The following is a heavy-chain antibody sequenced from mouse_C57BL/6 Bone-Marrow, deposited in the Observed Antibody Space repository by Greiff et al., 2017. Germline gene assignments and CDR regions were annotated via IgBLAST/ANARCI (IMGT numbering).Heavy chain of an antibody. J-gene: IGHJ2*01. D-gene: IGHD1-1*01. CDR3: ARGYRSYGVLYYFDD. Sequence: VQLQQSGPELVKPGASVKISCKASGYAFSSSWMNWVQQRPGKGLEWIGRIYPGDGDTNYNGKFKGKVTLTADKSSSPAYMQLSSLTSEDSAVYFCARGYRSYGVLYYFDDWGQGTTLTVSS. V-gene: IGHV1-82*01. CDR2: IYPGDGDT. CDR1: GYAFSSSW.